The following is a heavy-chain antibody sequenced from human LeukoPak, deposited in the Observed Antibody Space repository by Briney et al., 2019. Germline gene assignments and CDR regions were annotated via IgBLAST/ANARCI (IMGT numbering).Heavy chain of an antibody. CDR2: ISYDGNNK. CDR3: AKYQRQWLPKGGFDY. Sequence: PGGSLRLSCAASGFTFSSYEMNWVRQAPGKGLEWVAVISYDGNNKYYADSVKGRFTISRDNSKNTLYLQMDNLRAEDTAVYYCAKYQRQWLPKGGFDYWGQGTLVTVSS. CDR1: GFTFSSYE. J-gene: IGHJ4*02. D-gene: IGHD6-19*01. V-gene: IGHV3-30*18.